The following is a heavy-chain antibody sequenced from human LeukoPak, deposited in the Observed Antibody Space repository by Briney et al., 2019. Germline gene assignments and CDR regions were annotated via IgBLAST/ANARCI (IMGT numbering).Heavy chain of an antibody. CDR2: IYTSGST. Sequence: SETLSLTCTVSGGSISSGSYYWSWIRQPAGKGLEWIGRIYTSGSTNYNPSVKSRVTISVDKSKNQFSLKLTSVTAADTAVYYCARLSRGLLDYWGQGTLVTVSS. CDR3: ARLSRGLLDY. CDR1: GGSISSGSYY. D-gene: IGHD3-10*01. V-gene: IGHV4-61*02. J-gene: IGHJ4*02.